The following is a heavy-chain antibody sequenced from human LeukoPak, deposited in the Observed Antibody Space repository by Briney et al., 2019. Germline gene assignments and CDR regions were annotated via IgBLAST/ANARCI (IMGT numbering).Heavy chain of an antibody. D-gene: IGHD6-19*01. V-gene: IGHV4-59*01. J-gene: IGHJ4*02. Sequence: SETLSLTCTVSGGSISSYYWTWIRQPPGKGLEWIGYTYYSGTNYNPSLKSRVTISVDTHKNQFSLKLNSVTAADTAVYYCARGVAVAGTHFDYWGQGTLVTVSS. CDR2: TYYSGT. CDR3: ARGVAVAGTHFDY. CDR1: GGSISSYY.